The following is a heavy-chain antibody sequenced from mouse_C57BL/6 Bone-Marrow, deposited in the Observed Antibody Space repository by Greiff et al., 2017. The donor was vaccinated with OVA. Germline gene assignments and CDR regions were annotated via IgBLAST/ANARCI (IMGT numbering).Heavy chain of an antibody. D-gene: IGHD1-1*01. J-gene: IGHJ1*03. CDR2: IDPANGNT. CDR3: ARRDYYGSSYDWYFDV. CDR1: GFNIKNTY. V-gene: IGHV14-3*01. Sequence: VQLQQSVAELVRPGASVKLSCTASGFNIKNTYMHWVKQRPEQGLEWIGRIDPANGNTKYAPKFQGKATITADTSSNPAYLQLSSLTSEDTAIYYCARRDYYGSSYDWYFDVWGTGTTVTVSS.